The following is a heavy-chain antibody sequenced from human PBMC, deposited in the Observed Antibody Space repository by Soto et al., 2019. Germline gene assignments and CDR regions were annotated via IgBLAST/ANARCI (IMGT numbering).Heavy chain of an antibody. D-gene: IGHD2-21*02. V-gene: IGHV1-18*01. CDR3: AREDIVVVTATQYFQH. CDR2: ISAYNGNT. Sequence: ASVKVSCKASGYTFTSYGISWVRQAPGQGLEWMGWISAYNGNTNYAQKLQGRVTMTTDTSTSTAYMELRSLRSDDTAVYYCAREDIVVVTATQYFQHWGQGTLVTVSS. J-gene: IGHJ1*01. CDR1: GYTFTSYG.